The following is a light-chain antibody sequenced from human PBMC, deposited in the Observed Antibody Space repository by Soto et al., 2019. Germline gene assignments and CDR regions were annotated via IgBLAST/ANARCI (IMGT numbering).Light chain of an antibody. Sequence: QSALTQPPSASGSPGQSVTISCTGTSSDVGAYVYVSWYQQYPGKAPKLIIYEVNNRPSGVSGRFSGSKSDTTAYLTISGLQAEDEADYYCSSYSDSDTKVFGSGTKLTVL. V-gene: IGLV2-8*01. CDR3: SSYSDSDTKV. CDR2: EVN. J-gene: IGLJ1*01. CDR1: SSDVGAYVY.